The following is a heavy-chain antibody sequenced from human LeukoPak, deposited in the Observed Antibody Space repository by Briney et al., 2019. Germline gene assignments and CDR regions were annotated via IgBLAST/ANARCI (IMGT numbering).Heavy chain of an antibody. CDR3: ARHLPQTDGYNSFTFDY. D-gene: IGHD5-24*01. V-gene: IGHV4-59*08. Sequence: PSETLSLTCTVPGGSISSYYWSWIRQPPGKGLEWIGYIYYSGSTNYNPSLKSRVTISVDTSKNQFSLKLSSVTAADTAVYYCARHLPQTDGYNSFTFDYWGQGTLVTVSS. J-gene: IGHJ4*02. CDR1: GGSISSYY. CDR2: IYYSGST.